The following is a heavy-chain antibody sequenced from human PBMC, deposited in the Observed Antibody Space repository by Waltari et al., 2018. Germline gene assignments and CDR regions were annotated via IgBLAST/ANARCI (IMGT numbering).Heavy chain of an antibody. V-gene: IGHV3-7*02. Sequence: EVQVVESGGGLVQPGGSLRLSCAASGLDFSFFWMSWVRQAPGKGTEWVANIKPDGSEKNYVDSVEGRFTISRDNTKNSLFLQMDRLRTEDTAVYYCATGGHLDYWGQGTLVTVSS. CDR2: IKPDGSEK. CDR1: GLDFSFFW. D-gene: IGHD3-10*01. CDR3: ATGGHLDY. J-gene: IGHJ4*02.